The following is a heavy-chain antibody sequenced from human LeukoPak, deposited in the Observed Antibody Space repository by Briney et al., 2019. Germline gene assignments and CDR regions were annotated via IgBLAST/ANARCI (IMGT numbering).Heavy chain of an antibody. D-gene: IGHD4-17*01. CDR2: ISGGGGST. V-gene: IGHV3-23*01. J-gene: IGHJ4*02. Sequence: PGGSLRLSCAASGFTFSSYAMNWVRQAPGKGLEWVSGISGGGGSTYYADSVKGRFTISRDSSKNTLYLQMNSLRAEDTAVYYCAKAPLLTTVTHFDYWGQGTLVTVSS. CDR1: GFTFSSYA. CDR3: AKAPLLTTVTHFDY.